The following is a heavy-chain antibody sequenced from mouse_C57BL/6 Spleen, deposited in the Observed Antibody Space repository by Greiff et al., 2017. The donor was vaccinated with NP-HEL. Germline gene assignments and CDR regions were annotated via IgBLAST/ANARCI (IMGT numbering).Heavy chain of an antibody. D-gene: IGHD2-4*01. Sequence: QVQLQQPGAELVKPGASVKLSCKASGYTFTSYWMHWVKQRPGQGLEWIGRIYPTSGSTNYNEKFKSKATVTIDKSSSTAYMQRSILTSEDDAVYECACDDYVWFAYWGQGTLVTVSA. J-gene: IGHJ3*01. CDR3: ACDDYVWFAY. V-gene: IGHV1-64*01. CDR1: GYTFTSYW. CDR2: IYPTSGST.